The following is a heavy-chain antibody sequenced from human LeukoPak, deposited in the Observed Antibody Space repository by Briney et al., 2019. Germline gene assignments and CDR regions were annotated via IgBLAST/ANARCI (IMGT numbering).Heavy chain of an antibody. CDR1: GFTFSSYA. V-gene: IGHV3-23*01. J-gene: IGHJ4*02. CDR2: ISGSGGST. D-gene: IGHD6-19*01. CDR3: AKPSSRQWLVRVLFDY. Sequence: GASLRLSCAAPGFTFSSYAMSWVRQAPGKGLEWVSAISGSGGSTYYADSVKGRFTISRDNSKNTLYLQMNSLRAEDTAVYYCAKPSSRQWLVRVLFDYWGQGTLVTVSS.